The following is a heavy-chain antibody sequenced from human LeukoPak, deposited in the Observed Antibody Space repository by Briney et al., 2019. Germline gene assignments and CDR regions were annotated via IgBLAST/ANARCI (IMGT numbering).Heavy chain of an antibody. CDR3: ARGYCSSTSCYFYWFDP. J-gene: IGHJ5*02. CDR1: GYTFTSYD. CDR2: MNPNSGNT. D-gene: IGHD2-2*01. V-gene: IGHV1-8*01. Sequence: ASVKVSCKASGYTFTSYDINWVRQATGQGLEWMGWMNPNSGNTGYAQKFQGRVTMTRNTSISTAYMELSSLRSKDTAVYYCARGYCSSTSCYFYWFDPWGQGTLVTVSS.